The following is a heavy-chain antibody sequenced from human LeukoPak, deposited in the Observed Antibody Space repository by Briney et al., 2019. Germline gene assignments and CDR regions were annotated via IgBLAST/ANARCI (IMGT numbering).Heavy chain of an antibody. CDR3: AKDFAKYCSGGCDFQY. Sequence: GGSLRLSCAVSGSTFSSYGMHWVRQPPGRGLEWAAVISYDGPNKYYADSVKGRFTISRDNSKNTLYLQMNSLRTDDTAVYYCAKDFAKYCSGGCDFQYWGQGTLVTVSS. J-gene: IGHJ1*01. CDR2: ISYDGPNK. V-gene: IGHV3-30*18. CDR1: GSTFSSYG. D-gene: IGHD2-15*01.